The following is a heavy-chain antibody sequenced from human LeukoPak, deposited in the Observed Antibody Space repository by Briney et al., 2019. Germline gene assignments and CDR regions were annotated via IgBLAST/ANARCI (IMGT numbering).Heavy chain of an antibody. D-gene: IGHD2-15*01. J-gene: IGHJ5*02. CDR2: IYYTGTT. V-gene: IGHV4-59*02. CDR3: ARVAGDRYCSGGSCYWFDP. Sequence: PSETLSLTCTISGGSVSTYYWSWIRQPPGKGLEWIGFIYYTGTTHYSPSLRSRVTMSVDTSKIQLSLKLTSVTAADTAVYYCARVAGDRYCSGGSCYWFDPWGQGTLVTVSS. CDR1: GGSVSTYY.